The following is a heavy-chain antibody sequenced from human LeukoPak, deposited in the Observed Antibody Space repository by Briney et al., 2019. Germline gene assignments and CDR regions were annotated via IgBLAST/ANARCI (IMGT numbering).Heavy chain of an antibody. D-gene: IGHD3-9*01. V-gene: IGHV4-34*01. J-gene: IGHJ6*02. CDR1: GGSFSNYY. Sequence: SETLSLTCAVYGGSFSNYYWSWIRQPPGKGLEWIGEINHSGSTNYNPSLKSRLTISVDTSKNQFSLKLISVTAADTAVYYCARAGLRFFDWSNSYYYAMDVWGRGTTVSVSS. CDR2: INHSGST. CDR3: ARAGLRFFDWSNSYYYAMDV.